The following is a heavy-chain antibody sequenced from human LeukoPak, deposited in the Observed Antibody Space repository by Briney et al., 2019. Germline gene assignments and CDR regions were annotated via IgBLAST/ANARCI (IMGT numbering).Heavy chain of an antibody. Sequence: ASVNVSSKASGYTFTSYYIHWVRQAPGQGLEWMGMINPSRGSTSYAQKFQCGRTVTRATSTSTVYMELSSRRSEDTAGYYCTRGVQLERRYYNWFDPWVQGSLV. CDR3: TRGVQLERRYYNWFDP. CDR1: GYTFTSYY. CDR2: INPSRGST. D-gene: IGHD1-1*01. J-gene: IGHJ5*02. V-gene: IGHV1-46*01.